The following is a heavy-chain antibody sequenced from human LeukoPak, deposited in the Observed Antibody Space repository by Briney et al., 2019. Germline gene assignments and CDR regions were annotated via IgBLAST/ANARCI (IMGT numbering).Heavy chain of an antibody. CDR2: FFYSGST. CDR3: ARGSLVRGIIGNWFDP. V-gene: IGHV4-61*08. Sequence: PSQTLSLTCAVSGVSIGSGGYSWSWIRQPPGKGLEWIGFFFYSGSTNYNPSLKSRVTISVDTSKSQFSLKLSSVTAADTAMYYCARGSLVRGIIGNWFDPWGQGTLVTVSS. J-gene: IGHJ5*02. D-gene: IGHD3-10*01. CDR1: GVSIGSGGYS.